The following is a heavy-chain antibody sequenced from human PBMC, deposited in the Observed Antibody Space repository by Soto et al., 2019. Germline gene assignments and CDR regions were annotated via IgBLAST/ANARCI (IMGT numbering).Heavy chain of an antibody. V-gene: IGHV1-18*01. CDR3: AMVDVYVTPSPQDV. CDR2: TNTDNRNT. J-gene: IGHJ6*02. CDR1: GYTFTRYG. Sequence: QVQLVQSGAEVKNPGASVKVSCKASGYTFTRYGIGWARQAPGQGLEWMGWTNTDNRNTNYAQNVQGRVTLTTDTSTSTAYLELRTLRSNDTAIYYCAMVDVYVTPSPQDVWGPGTTVIVSS. D-gene: IGHD3-16*01.